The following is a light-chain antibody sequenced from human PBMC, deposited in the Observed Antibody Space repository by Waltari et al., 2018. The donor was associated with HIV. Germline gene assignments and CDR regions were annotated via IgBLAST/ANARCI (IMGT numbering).Light chain of an antibody. Sequence: QSALTQPASVSGSPGPSLTISCDLNAYDYVSWYQRHPGKAPKVIIYEVTNRPSGLSNRFSGSKSGNTATLTISGLQPEDEADYFCTSYISGTTPVFGRGTRVTVL. CDR3: TSYISGTTPV. V-gene: IGLV2-14*01. J-gene: IGLJ2*01. CDR1: DLNAYDY. CDR2: EVT.